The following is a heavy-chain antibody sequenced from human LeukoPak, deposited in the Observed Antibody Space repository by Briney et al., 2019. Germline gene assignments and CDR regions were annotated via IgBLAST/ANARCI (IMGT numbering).Heavy chain of an antibody. CDR1: GFTFSNYA. J-gene: IGHJ4*02. CDR2: VSGRDDST. D-gene: IGHD3-9*01. CDR3: AKWGDYDIWTGYYDSDY. Sequence: GGSLRLSCAASGFTFSNYAMSWVRQAPGKGLEWVSAVSGRDDSTYYADSVKGRFTISRDNSKNTLYLQMNSLRAEDTAVYYCAKWGDYDIWTGYYDSDYWGQGTLVTVSS. V-gene: IGHV3-23*01.